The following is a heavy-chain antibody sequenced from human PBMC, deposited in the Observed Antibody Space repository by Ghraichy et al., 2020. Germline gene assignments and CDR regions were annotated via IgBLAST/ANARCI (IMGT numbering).Heavy chain of an antibody. D-gene: IGHD3-3*01. CDR1: GFTFSSYA. Sequence: GGSLRLSCAASGFTFSSYAMSWVRQAPGKGLEWVSAISGSGGSTYYADSVKGRFTISRDNSKNTLYLQMNSLRAEDTAVYYCAKDAGYDFWSGYPWYFDLWGRGTLVTVSS. CDR2: ISGSGGST. V-gene: IGHV3-23*01. J-gene: IGHJ2*01. CDR3: AKDAGYDFWSGYPWYFDL.